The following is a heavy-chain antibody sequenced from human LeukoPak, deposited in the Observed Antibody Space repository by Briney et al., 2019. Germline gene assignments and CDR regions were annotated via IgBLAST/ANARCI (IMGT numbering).Heavy chain of an antibody. CDR1: GFTFSSYA. Sequence: GGSLRLSCAASGFTFSSYAMSWVRQAPGKGLEWVSGISGSGDNTHYADSVKGRFTISRDNSKNTLYLQMNSLRAEDTAVYYCAKSPHSSRWGNGFDPWGQGTLVTVSS. D-gene: IGHD6-13*01. CDR3: AKSPHSSRWGNGFDP. CDR2: ISGSGDNT. V-gene: IGHV3-23*01. J-gene: IGHJ5*02.